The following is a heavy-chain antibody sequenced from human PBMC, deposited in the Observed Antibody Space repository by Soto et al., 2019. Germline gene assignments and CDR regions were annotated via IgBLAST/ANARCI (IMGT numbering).Heavy chain of an antibody. V-gene: IGHV4-59*01. CDR3: AAGLDHNKVGY. CDR2: IYYTGNT. D-gene: IGHD2-2*03. CDR1: GGSISPSY. Sequence: QVRLQESGPGLVKPSETLSLTCTVSGGSISPSYWNWVRQPPGKRPEWIGCIYYTGNTHYNPSLKRRVTISRDTSKNQSSRELTSVTAADTAMYFCAAGLDHNKVGYWGQGTLVTVSS. J-gene: IGHJ4*02.